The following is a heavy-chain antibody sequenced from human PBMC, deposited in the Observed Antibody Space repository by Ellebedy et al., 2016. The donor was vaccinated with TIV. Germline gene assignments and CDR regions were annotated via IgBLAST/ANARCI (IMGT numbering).Heavy chain of an antibody. J-gene: IGHJ4*02. CDR3: ARSYGEPAHRPGDY. V-gene: IGHV1-3*01. CDR2: INAGNGNT. CDR1: GYTFTSYG. Sequence: AASVKVSCKASGYTFTSYGISWVRQAPGQRLEWMGWINAGNGNTKYSQKFQGRVTITRDTSASPAYMELSSLTSEDTAVYYCARSYGEPAHRPGDYWGQGTLVTVSS. D-gene: IGHD4-17*01.